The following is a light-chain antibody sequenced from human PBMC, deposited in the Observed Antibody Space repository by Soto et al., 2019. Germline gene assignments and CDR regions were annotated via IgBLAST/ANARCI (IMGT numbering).Light chain of an antibody. CDR3: QQYNDNCT. Sequence: DIPMTQSPSTLSASVGDRVTITCRASQRISSWLACYRQKPGTAPKLLIYKAYTLQSGVPSRFSGSGSGTECTLTSSSLQPDDSATYYCQQYNDNCTFGQGTQVEIK. CDR2: KAY. V-gene: IGKV1-5*03. CDR1: QRISSW. J-gene: IGKJ1*01.